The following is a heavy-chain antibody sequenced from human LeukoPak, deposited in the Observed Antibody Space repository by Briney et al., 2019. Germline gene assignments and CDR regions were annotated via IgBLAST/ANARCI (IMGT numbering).Heavy chain of an antibody. CDR3: AKGRGFYGSGSYYFDY. V-gene: IGHV3-30*02. J-gene: IGHJ4*02. D-gene: IGHD3-10*01. CDR1: GFTFSSYG. Sequence: GGSLRLSCAASGFTFSSYGMHWVRQAPGKGLEWVAFIRYDGSNKYYADSVKGRFTISRDNSKNTLYLQMDSLRAEDTAVYYCAKGRGFYGSGSYYFDYWGQGTLVTVSS. CDR2: IRYDGSNK.